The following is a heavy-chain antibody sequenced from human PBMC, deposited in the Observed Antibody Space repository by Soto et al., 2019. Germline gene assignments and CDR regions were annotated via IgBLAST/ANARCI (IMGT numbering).Heavy chain of an antibody. CDR3: ASGRLVDY. Sequence: GGSLRLSCGASGFSFSSHSMNWVRQAPGKGLEWVSYISDSSSTIYYADSVKGRFTISRDNAKNSLYLQMNSLRVEDTAVYYCASGRLVDYWGQGTLVTVYS. V-gene: IGHV3-48*01. CDR2: ISDSSSTI. J-gene: IGHJ4*02. CDR1: GFSFSSHS.